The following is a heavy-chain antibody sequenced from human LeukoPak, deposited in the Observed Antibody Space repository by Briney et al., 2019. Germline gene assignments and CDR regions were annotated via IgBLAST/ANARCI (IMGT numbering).Heavy chain of an antibody. D-gene: IGHD3-10*01. CDR1: GGSISSYY. Sequence: MSSKTLSLTCTVSGGSISSYYWSWIRQPAGKGLEWIGRIYTSGSTNYNPSLKSRVTMSVDTSKNQFSLKLSSVTAADTAVYYCARDRNGVNYFDYWGQGTLVTVSS. J-gene: IGHJ4*02. CDR3: ARDRNGVNYFDY. V-gene: IGHV4-4*07. CDR2: IYTSGST.